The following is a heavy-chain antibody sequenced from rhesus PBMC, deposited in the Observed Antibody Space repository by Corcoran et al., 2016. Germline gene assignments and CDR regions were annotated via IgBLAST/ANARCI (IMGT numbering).Heavy chain of an antibody. CDR3: ARGGHYYSGSYYYFDF. CDR1: GYSISSGYG. V-gene: IGHV4-127*01. D-gene: IGHD3-16*01. J-gene: IGHJ4*01. CDR2: IGGSSCNT. Sequence: QVQLQESGPGLVKPSETLSLTCTVSGYSISSGYGWSWICQPPGKGLWWIGCIGGSSCNTNTKPSRKSLVAVSMEPSKNQFSLRLMSVTAADAAVYYCARGGHYYSGSYYYFDFWGQGVLATVSS.